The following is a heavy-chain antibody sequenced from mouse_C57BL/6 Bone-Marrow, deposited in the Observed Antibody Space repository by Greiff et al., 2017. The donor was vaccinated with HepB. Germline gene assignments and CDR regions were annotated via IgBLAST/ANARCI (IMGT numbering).Heavy chain of an antibody. CDR1: GFTFSDYG. D-gene: IGHD1-1*01. J-gene: IGHJ1*03. Sequence: DVHLVESGGGLVKPGGSLKLSCAASGFTFSDYGMHWVRQAPEKGLEWVAYISSGISTIYYADTVKGRFTISRDNAKNTLFLQMTSLGSENTGMYCCAYYCGSSYRWYFDVWVTGTTVTVSS. CDR3: AYYCGSSYRWYFDV. V-gene: IGHV5-17*01. CDR2: ISSGISTI.